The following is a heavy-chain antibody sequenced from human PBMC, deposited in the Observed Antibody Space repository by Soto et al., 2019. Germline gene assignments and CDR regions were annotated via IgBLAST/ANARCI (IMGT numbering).Heavy chain of an antibody. V-gene: IGHV4-31*03. CDR3: ARDNAPSGHWYFDL. CDR2: IYYSGST. Sequence: TSETLSLTCTVSGGSISSGGYYWSWIRQHPGKGLEWIGYIYYSGSTYYNPSLKSRVTISVDTSKNQFSLKLSSVTAADTAVYYCARDNAPSGHWYFDLWGRGTLVTVSS. D-gene: IGHD2-8*01. CDR1: GGSISSGGYY. J-gene: IGHJ2*01.